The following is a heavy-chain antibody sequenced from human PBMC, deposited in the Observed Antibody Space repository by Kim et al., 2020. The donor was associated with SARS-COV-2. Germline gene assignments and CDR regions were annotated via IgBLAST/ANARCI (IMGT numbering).Heavy chain of an antibody. J-gene: IGHJ5*02. V-gene: IGHV3-33*01. CDR2: ISYDGRNE. CDR3: ARDSDSSGHFSWFDP. Sequence: GGSLRLSCAASGFTFSNFGMDWVRQAPGKGLEWLAVISYDGRNEYYADSVKGRFIISRDNSKTTLYLQMDSLTAEDTAVYYCARDSDSSGHFSWFDPWGQGTLVTVSS. D-gene: IGHD3-22*01. CDR1: GFTFSNFG.